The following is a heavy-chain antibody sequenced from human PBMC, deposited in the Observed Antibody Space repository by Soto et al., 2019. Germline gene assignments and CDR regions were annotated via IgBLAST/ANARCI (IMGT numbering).Heavy chain of an antibody. J-gene: IGHJ6*02. V-gene: IGHV3-30-3*01. CDR1: GFTFSSYA. Sequence: QVQLVESGGGVVQPGRSLRLSCAASGFTFSSYAMHWVCQAPGKGLEWVAVISYDGSNKYYADSVKGRFTISRDNSKNTLYLQMNSLRAEDTAVYYCARCPQYDYVWGSYRYTGDYYYGMDVWGQGTTVTVSS. CDR2: ISYDGSNK. D-gene: IGHD3-16*02. CDR3: ARCPQYDYVWGSYRYTGDYYYGMDV.